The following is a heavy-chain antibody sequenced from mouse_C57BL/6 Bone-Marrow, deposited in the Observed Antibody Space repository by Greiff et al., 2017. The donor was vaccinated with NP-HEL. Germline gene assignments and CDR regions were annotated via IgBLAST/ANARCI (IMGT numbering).Heavy chain of an antibody. V-gene: IGHV14-3*01. D-gene: IGHD1-1*01. CDR3: ARSGYYGSSYWDFDV. J-gene: IGHJ1*03. Sequence: VQLKQSVAELVRPGASVKLSCTASGFNIKNTYMHWVKQRPEQGLEWIGRIEPANGNTKYAPKFQGKATITADTSSNTAYLQLSSLTAKDTAIYYAARSGYYGSSYWDFDVWGTGTTVTVAS. CDR1: GFNIKNTY. CDR2: IEPANGNT.